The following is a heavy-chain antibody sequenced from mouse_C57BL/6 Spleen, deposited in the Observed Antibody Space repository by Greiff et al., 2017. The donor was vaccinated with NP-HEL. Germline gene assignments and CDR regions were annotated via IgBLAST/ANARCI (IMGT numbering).Heavy chain of an antibody. J-gene: IGHJ1*03. CDR3: ARERGYDDGDWYFDV. CDR1: GYTFTSYG. CDR2: IYPRSGNT. V-gene: IGHV1-81*01. D-gene: IGHD2-2*01. Sequence: QVQLQQSGAELARPGASVKLSCKASGYTFTSYGISWVKQRTGQGLEWIGEIYPRSGNTYYNEKFKGKATLTADKSSSTAYMELRSLTSEDSAVYFCARERGYDDGDWYFDVWGTGTTVTVSS.